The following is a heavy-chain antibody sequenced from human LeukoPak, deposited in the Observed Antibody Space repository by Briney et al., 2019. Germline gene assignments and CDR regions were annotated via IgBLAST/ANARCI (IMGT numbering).Heavy chain of an antibody. J-gene: IGHJ4*02. CDR2: ISSSSSYI. V-gene: IGHV3-21*01. CDR1: GFTFSSYN. CDR3: ARVGSPYCSGGSCTYFAY. D-gene: IGHD2-15*01. Sequence: GGSLRLSCAASGFTFSSYNMNWVRQAPGKGLKWVSSISSSSSYIYHADSVKGRFTISRDNAKNSLYLQMNSLRAEDTAVYYCARVGSPYCSGGSCTYFAYWGQGTLVTVSS.